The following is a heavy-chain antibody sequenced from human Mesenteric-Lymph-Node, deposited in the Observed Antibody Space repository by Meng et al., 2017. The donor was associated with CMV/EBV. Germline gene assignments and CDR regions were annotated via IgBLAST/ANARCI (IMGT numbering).Heavy chain of an antibody. J-gene: IGHJ6*02. CDR3: ARAARTVTTVPPYYYYYYGMDV. CDR1: GFTFSSYE. CDR2: ISSSGSTI. D-gene: IGHD4-17*01. V-gene: IGHV3-48*03. Sequence: GESLKISCAASGFTFSSYEMNWVRQAPGKGLEWVSYISSSGSTIYYADSVKGRFTISRDNAKNSLYLQMNSLRAEDTAVYYCARAARTVTTVPPYYYYYYGMDVWGQGTTVTVSS.